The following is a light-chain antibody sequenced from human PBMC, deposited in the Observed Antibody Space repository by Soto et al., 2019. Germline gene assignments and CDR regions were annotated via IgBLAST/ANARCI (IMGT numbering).Light chain of an antibody. CDR2: GAS. Sequence: EIVLTQSPGTLSLSPGERATLSCLASQTVTSSFLAWYQRKPGQAPRLLIYGASDRATGIPDRFSGSGSGTDFTLTISRLEPEDFAVYYCQQYGDSPWTFGQGTKVDIK. CDR1: QTVTSSF. CDR3: QQYGDSPWT. V-gene: IGKV3-20*01. J-gene: IGKJ1*01.